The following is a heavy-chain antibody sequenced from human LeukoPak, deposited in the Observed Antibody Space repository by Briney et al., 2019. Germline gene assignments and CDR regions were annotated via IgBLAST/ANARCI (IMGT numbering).Heavy chain of an antibody. V-gene: IGHV3-23*01. CDR2: ISGSGGST. D-gene: IGHD3-10*01. CDR3: ASETYYYGSGSYYKGQF. J-gene: IGHJ4*02. CDR1: GFTFSTNA. Sequence: PGGSLRLSCAASGFTFSTNAMSWVRQAPGKGPEWVSAISGSGGSTSYADSVKGRFTISRDNSKNTLFLQINSLRAEDTAVYYCASETYYYGSGSYYKGQFWGQGTLVTVSS.